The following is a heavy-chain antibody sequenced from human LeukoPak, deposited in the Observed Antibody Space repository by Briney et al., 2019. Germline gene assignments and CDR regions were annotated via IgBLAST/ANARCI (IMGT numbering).Heavy chain of an antibody. V-gene: IGHV4-4*07. D-gene: IGHD2-21*02. CDR3: ARDLRRRVTAIGYGPREYYYYMDV. CDR1: GGSISIYY. Sequence: PSETLSLTCTVSGGSISIYYWSWIRQPAGKGLEWIGRIYTSGSTNYNPSLKSRVTMSVDTSKNQFSLKVSSVTAADTAVYYCARDLRRRVTAIGYGPREYYYYMDVWGKGTTVTISS. J-gene: IGHJ6*03. CDR2: IYTSGST.